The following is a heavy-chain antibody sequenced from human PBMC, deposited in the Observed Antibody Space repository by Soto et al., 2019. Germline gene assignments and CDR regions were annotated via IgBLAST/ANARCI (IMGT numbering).Heavy chain of an antibody. CDR1: WDSVSSNTAA. D-gene: IGHD3-9*01. Sequence: SQSLSLTGAISWDSVSSNTAAWNWIRQSTSRGLEWLGRTYYRSKWYNDYAVSVKSRITINPDTSKNQFSLQLNSVTPEDTAVYYCARSFALTGRETGWGQGTLVTVSS. V-gene: IGHV6-1*01. J-gene: IGHJ4*02. CDR2: TYYRSKWYN. CDR3: ARSFALTGRETG.